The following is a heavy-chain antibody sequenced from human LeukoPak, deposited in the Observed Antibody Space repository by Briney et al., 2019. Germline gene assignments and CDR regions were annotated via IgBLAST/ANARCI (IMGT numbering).Heavy chain of an antibody. D-gene: IGHD2-2*01. CDR2: IYYSGST. Sequence: SETLSLTCTVSNDSIKDYYWNWIRQPPGKGLEWIGYIYYSGSTNYNPSLKSRVTISVDTSKNQFSLKLSSVTAADTAVYYCARLEYQLLHFDYWGQGTLVTVSS. V-gene: IGHV4-59*08. CDR1: NDSIKDYY. CDR3: ARLEYQLLHFDY. J-gene: IGHJ4*02.